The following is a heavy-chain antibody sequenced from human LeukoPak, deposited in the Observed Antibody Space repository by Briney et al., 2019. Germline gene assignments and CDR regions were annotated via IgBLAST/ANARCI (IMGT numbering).Heavy chain of an antibody. V-gene: IGHV3-21*01. Sequence: PGGSLTLSCAPSGFTFSSYSMNWVRQAPGRGLEWVTSISSSSSYIYYADSVKGRFPISRDNAKNSLYLQMNSLRAEDTAVYYCARAYGSGSYCPNYWGQGTLVTVSS. CDR1: GFTFSSYS. CDR2: ISSSSSYI. D-gene: IGHD3-10*01. J-gene: IGHJ4*02. CDR3: ARAYGSGSYCPNY.